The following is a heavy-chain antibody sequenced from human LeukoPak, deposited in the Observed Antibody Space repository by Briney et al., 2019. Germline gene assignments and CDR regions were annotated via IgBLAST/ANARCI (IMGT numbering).Heavy chain of an antibody. J-gene: IGHJ5*02. CDR1: GYRFTTYW. D-gene: IGHD6-19*01. V-gene: IGHV5-51*01. Sequence: GESLKISCKVSGYRFTTYWIGWVRQMPGKGLEWMGVIYPGDSDTRYSPSFQGQVTISADKSISTAYLQWNSLKASDTAMYYCARQTEQWLVRGGPFDPWGQGTLVTVSS. CDR3: ARQTEQWLVRGGPFDP. CDR2: IYPGDSDT.